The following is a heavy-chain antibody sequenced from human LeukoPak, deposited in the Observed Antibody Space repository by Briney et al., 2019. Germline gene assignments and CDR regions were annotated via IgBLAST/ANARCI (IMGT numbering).Heavy chain of an antibody. CDR2: IFDSGTTNYNPST. V-gene: IGHV4-59*01. D-gene: IGHD5-12*01. CDR1: GGSIISYF. J-gene: IGHJ4*02. CDR3: ARGGVTTIAQYDY. Sequence: SETLSLTCTVSGGSIISYFWSWIRQPPGKGPEWIGYIFDSGTTNYNPSTNYNPSLKSRVTVSLDTSKNHFSLKLSSVTAADTAVYFCARGGVTTIAQYDYWGQGILVSVSS.